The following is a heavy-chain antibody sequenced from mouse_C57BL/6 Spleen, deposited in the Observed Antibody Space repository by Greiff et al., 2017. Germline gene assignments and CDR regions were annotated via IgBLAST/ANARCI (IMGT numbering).Heavy chain of an antibody. CDR1: GYTFTDYN. V-gene: IGHV1-18*01. D-gene: IGHD1-1*01. CDR2: INPNNGGT. J-gene: IGHJ2*01. Sequence: VQLQQSGPELVKPGASVKIPCTASGYTFTDYNMDWVKQSHGKSLEWIGDINPNNGGTIYNQKFKGKATLTVDKSSSTAYMGLRSLTSEDTAVYYGARGNYYGSSYFDYWGQGTTLTVSS. CDR3: ARGNYYGSSYFDY.